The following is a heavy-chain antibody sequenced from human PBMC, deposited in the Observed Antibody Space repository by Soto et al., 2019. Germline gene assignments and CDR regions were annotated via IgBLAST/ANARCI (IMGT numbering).Heavy chain of an antibody. CDR1: GGSSGGGGGC. CDR2: IYYSGST. D-gene: IGHD3-22*01. J-gene: IGHJ4*02. Sequence: ASETLCLRCTVAGGSSGGGGGCWSWIRQHPGKGLEWIGYIYYSGSTYYNPSLKSRVTISVDTSKNQFSLKLSSVTAADTAVYYCARGLPYYYDSSGYYPYYFDYWGQGTLVTVSS. CDR3: ARGLPYYYDSSGYYPYYFDY. V-gene: IGHV4-31*03.